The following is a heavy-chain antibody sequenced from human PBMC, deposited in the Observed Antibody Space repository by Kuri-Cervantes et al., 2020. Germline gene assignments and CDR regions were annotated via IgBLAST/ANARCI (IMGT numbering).Heavy chain of an antibody. V-gene: IGHV3-30*04. CDR2: IWYDGSNK. Sequence: GESLKISCAASGFTFNSYAMHWVRQAPGKGLEWVAVIWYDGSNKYYADSVKGRFTISRDNSKNTLYLQMNSLRAEDTAVYYCARAPRRGTTVVTPYYHGMDVWGQGTTVTVSS. CDR1: GFTFNSYA. CDR3: ARAPRRGTTVVTPYYHGMDV. D-gene: IGHD4-23*01. J-gene: IGHJ6*02.